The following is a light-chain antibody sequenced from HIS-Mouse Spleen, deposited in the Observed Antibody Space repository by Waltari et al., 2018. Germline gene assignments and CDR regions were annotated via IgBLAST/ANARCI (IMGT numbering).Light chain of an antibody. CDR2: RNN. V-gene: IGLV1-47*01. CDR3: AAWDDSLSGPV. Sequence: QSVLTQPPAASGTPGQRVTISCTGSSSNSGSNYSYWYHQLPGPAPKLLFYRNNQRPSGVPDRFSGSKSGTSASLAISGLRSEDEADYYCAAWDDSLSGPVFGGGTKLTVL. CDR1: SSNSGSNY. J-gene: IGLJ3*02.